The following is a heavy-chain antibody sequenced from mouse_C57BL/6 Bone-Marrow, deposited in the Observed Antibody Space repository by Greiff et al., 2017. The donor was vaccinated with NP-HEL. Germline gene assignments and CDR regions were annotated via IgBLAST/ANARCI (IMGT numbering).Heavy chain of an antibody. V-gene: IGHV5-6*02. J-gene: IGHJ2*01. CDR2: ISSGGSYT. D-gene: IGHD1-1*01. Sequence: VKLVESGGDLVKPGGSLKLSCAASGFTFSSYGMSWVRQTPDKRLEWVATISSGGSYTYYPDSVKGRFTISRDNAKNTLYLQMSSLKSEDTAMYYCARPSYYYFDYWGQGTTLTVSS. CDR3: ARPSYYYFDY. CDR1: GFTFSSYG.